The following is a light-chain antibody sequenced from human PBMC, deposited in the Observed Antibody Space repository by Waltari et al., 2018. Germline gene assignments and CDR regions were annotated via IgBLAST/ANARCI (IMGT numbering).Light chain of an antibody. CDR3: SSYTTISTTV. CDR1: SSDVGAYNF. J-gene: IGLJ2*01. Sequence: QSALAQPASVSGSPGQSITISCTGTSSDVGAYNFVSWYQHHPGQAPKLILYDVSRWPSGVSNRFSGSKSGNTASLTISGLQAEDEADYYCSSYTTISTTVFGGGTKVTVL. V-gene: IGLV2-14*01. CDR2: DVS.